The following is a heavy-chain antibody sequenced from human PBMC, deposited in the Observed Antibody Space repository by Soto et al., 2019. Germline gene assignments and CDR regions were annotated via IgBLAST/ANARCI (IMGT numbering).Heavy chain of an antibody. Sequence: ASVKVSCKASRDTFSSYSITWVRQAPGRGLEWMGGIIPILGSTKYAQKFQGRVTMTADESTSTAYMELSSLRSEDRAVYYCAAGGRDGYIKWGQGTQVTVSS. J-gene: IGHJ4*02. CDR1: RDTFSSYS. V-gene: IGHV1-69*13. CDR2: IIPILGST. D-gene: IGHD5-12*01. CDR3: AAGGRDGYIK.